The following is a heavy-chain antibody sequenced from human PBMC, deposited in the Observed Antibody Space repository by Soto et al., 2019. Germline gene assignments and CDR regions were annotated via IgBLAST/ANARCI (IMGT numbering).Heavy chain of an antibody. J-gene: IGHJ4*02. CDR2: INHIGYT. Sequence: QVQLQQWDAGLLKPSETLSLTCAVSGGSFSDFYWTWIRQLPGKGLGWIGEINHIGYTNYNPSLESRVAISVDTSKNQFSLTLRSVTAADTAVYYCGPRGAVAPRGYWGQGTLVTVSS. CDR3: GPRGAVAPRGY. CDR1: GGSFSDFY. D-gene: IGHD2-15*01. V-gene: IGHV4-34*02.